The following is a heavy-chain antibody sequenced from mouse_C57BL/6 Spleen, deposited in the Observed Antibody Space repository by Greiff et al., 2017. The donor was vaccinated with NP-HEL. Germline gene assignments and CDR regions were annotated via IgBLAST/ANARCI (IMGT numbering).Heavy chain of an antibody. D-gene: IGHD1-1*01. CDR3: RRSGSRYYFDY. Sequence: VQLQQSGPELVKPGASVKISCKASGYAFSSSWMNWVKQRPGKGLEWIGRIYPGDGDTNYEGKFKGKATLTADKSSSTAYMQLSSLTSEDSAVYFCRRSGSRYYFDYWGQGTTLTVSS. CDR1: GYAFSSSW. V-gene: IGHV1-82*01. CDR2: IYPGDGDT. J-gene: IGHJ2*01.